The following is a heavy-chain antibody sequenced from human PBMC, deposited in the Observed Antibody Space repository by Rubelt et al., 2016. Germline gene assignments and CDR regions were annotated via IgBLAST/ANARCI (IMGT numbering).Heavy chain of an antibody. D-gene: IGHD1-14*01. CDR1: GFTFSSSA. J-gene: IGHJ4*02. CDR2: ISGSGGST. CDR3: ARKPGGFDY. V-gene: IGHV3-23*01. Sequence: RLSCAASGFTFSSSAINWVRPAPGKGLEWVSGISGSGGSTYYADSVKGRLTISRDNSKNTLFLQMNTLRAEDTAVYYCARKPGGFDYWGQGTLVTVSS.